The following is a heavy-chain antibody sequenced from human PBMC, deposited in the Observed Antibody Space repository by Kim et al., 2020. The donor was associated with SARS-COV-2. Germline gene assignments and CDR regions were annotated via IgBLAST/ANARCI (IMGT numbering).Heavy chain of an antibody. CDR1: GGTFSSYA. CDR2: IIPIFGTA. Sequence: SVKVSCKASGGTFSSYAISWVRQAPGQGLEWMGGIIPIFGTANYAQKFQGRVTITADESTSTAYMELSSLRSEDTAVYYCARGSDDIWGMVRGVIEPTSCDYWGQGTLVTVSS. J-gene: IGHJ4*02. D-gene: IGHD3-10*01. CDR3: ARGSDDIWGMVRGVIEPTSCDY. V-gene: IGHV1-69*13.